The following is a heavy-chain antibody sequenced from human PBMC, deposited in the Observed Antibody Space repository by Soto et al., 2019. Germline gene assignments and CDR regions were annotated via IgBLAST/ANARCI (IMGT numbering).Heavy chain of an antibody. Sequence: PGGSLRLSCAASGFTFSSYWMSWVRQAPGKGLEWVANIKQDGSEKYYVDSVKGRFTISRDNAKNSLYLQMNSLRAEDTAVYYCAREGPKFWAVDNYYYYYGMDVWGQGTTVIVSS. D-gene: IGHD6-19*01. J-gene: IGHJ6*02. CDR1: GFTFSSYW. V-gene: IGHV3-7*03. CDR2: IKQDGSEK. CDR3: AREGPKFWAVDNYYYYYGMDV.